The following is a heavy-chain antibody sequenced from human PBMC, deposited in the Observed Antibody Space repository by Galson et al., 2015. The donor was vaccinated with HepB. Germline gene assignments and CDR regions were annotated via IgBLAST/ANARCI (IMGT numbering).Heavy chain of an antibody. CDR3: ARVKIELWTKYYFDY. D-gene: IGHD5-18*01. J-gene: IGHJ4*02. V-gene: IGHV1-18*01. CDR2: ISAYNGNT. CDR1: GYTFTSYG. Sequence: SCKASGYTFTSYGISWVRQAPGQGLEWMGWISAYNGNTNYAQKLQGRVTMTTDTSTSTAYMELRSLRSDNTAVYYCARVKIELWTKYYFDYWGQGTLVTVSS.